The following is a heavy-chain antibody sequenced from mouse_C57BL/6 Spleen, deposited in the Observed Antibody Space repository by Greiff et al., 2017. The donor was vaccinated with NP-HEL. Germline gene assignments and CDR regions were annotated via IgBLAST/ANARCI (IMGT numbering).Heavy chain of an antibody. Sequence: VQLQQSGPELVKPGASVKISCKASGYSFTGYYMNWVKQSPEKSLEWIGEINPSTGGTTYNQKFKAKATLTVDKSSSTAYMQLKSLTSEDSAVYYCASSPYLFHGGAYWGQGTLVTVSA. CDR2: INPSTGGT. CDR3: ASSPYLFHGGAY. CDR1: GYSFTGYY. J-gene: IGHJ3*01. D-gene: IGHD1-1*01. V-gene: IGHV1-42*01.